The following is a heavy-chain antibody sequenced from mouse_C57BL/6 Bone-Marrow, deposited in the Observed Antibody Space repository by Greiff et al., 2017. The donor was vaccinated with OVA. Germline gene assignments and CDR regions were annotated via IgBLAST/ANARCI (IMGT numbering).Heavy chain of an antibody. V-gene: IGHV1-7*01. CDR1: GYTFTSYW. CDR3: APYDYDEGWAMDY. Sequence: VQLQQPGAELVMPGASVKLSCKASGYTFTSYWMHWVKQRPGQGLEWIGYINPSSGYTKYNQKFKDKATLTADKSSSTAYMQLSSLTYEDSAVYYCAPYDYDEGWAMDYWGQGTSVTVSS. CDR2: INPSSGYT. J-gene: IGHJ4*01. D-gene: IGHD2-4*01.